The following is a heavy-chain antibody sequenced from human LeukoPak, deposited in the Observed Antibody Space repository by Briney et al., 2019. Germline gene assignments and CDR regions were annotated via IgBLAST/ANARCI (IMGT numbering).Heavy chain of an antibody. CDR2: ISSSSSYI. CDR1: GFTFSSYW. J-gene: IGHJ5*02. CDR3: ARDESRWPLEA. D-gene: IGHD3-3*01. V-gene: IGHV3-21*01. Sequence: SGGSLRLSCAASGFTFSSYWMNWVRQAPGKGLEWVSSISSSSSYIYYADSVKGRFTISRDNAKNSLYLQMNSLRAEDTAVYYCARDESRWPLEAWGQGTLVTVSS.